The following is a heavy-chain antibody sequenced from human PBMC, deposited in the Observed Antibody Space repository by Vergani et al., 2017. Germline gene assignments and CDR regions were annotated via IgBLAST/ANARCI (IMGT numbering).Heavy chain of an antibody. D-gene: IGHD3-10*01. CDR1: GYSFTSYW. Sequence: EVQLVQSGAEVKKPGESLKISCKGSGYSFTSYWIGWVRQMPGKGLEWMGIIYPGDSDTRYSPSFQGQVTISADKSISTAYLQWSSLKASDTAMYYSARTTPLLYDKRNDAFDIWGQGTMVTVSS. J-gene: IGHJ3*02. CDR3: ARTTPLLYDKRNDAFDI. CDR2: IYPGDSDT. V-gene: IGHV5-51*01.